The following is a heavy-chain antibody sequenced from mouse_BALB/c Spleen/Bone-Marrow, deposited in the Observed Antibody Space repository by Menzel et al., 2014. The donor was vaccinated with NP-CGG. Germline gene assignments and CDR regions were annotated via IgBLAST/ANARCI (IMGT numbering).Heavy chain of an antibody. CDR1: GFTFSSFG. CDR2: ISSGSSTI. J-gene: IGHJ2*01. V-gene: IGHV5-17*02. D-gene: IGHD4-1*01. CDR3: TRGGNWGDFDY. Sequence: EVKLMESGGGLVQPGGSWKLSCAASGFTFSSFGMHWVRQAPERGLEWVAYISSGSSTIYYADTVKGRFTISRDNPKNTLFLQMTSLRSEDTAMYYCTRGGNWGDFDYWGQGTTLTVSS.